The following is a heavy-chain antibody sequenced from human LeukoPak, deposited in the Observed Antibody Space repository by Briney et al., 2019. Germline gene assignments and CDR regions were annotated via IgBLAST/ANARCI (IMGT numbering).Heavy chain of an antibody. CDR2: ISSSSYI. CDR1: GFTFSSYS. D-gene: IGHD6-19*01. Sequence: GGSLRLSCAASGFTFSSYSMNWVRQAPGKGLEWVSSISSSSYIYYADSVKGRFTISRDNAKNSLYLQMNSLRAEDAAVYYCARDDSGWYDYWGQGTLVTVSS. CDR3: ARDDSGWYDY. J-gene: IGHJ4*02. V-gene: IGHV3-21*01.